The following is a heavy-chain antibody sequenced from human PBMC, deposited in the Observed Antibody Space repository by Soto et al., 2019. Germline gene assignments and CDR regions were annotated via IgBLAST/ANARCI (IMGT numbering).Heavy chain of an antibody. D-gene: IGHD3-9*01. CDR2: INHSGST. J-gene: IGHJ6*02. V-gene: IGHV4-34*01. CDR1: GGSFSGYY. CDR3: ARGRLRYFDWPKNYYYGMDV. Sequence: PSETLSLTCAVYGGSFSGYYWSWIRQPPGKGLEWIGEINHSGSTNYNPSLKSRVTISVDTPKNQFSLKLSSVTAADTAVYYCARGRLRYFDWPKNYYYGMDVWGQGTTVTVSS.